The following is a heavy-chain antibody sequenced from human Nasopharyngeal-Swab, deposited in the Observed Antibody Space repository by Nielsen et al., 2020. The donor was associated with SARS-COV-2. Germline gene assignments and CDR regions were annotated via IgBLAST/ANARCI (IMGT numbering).Heavy chain of an antibody. CDR1: GFTFSSYW. J-gene: IGHJ5*02. D-gene: IGHD1-14*01. V-gene: IGHV3-74*01. Sequence: GGSLRLSCAASGFTFSSYWMHWVRQAPGKGLVWVSRINSEGSSTSYADSVKGRFTISRDNAKNTLYLQMNSLRAEDTAVYYCVRSPSSISPGWFDPWGQEPWSPSPQ. CDR2: INSEGSST. CDR3: VRSPSSISPGWFDP.